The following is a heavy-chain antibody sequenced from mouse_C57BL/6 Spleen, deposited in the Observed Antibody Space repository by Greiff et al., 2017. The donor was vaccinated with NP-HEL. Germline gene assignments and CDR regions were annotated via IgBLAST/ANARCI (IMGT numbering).Heavy chain of an antibody. Sequence: QVQLQQSGPELVKPGASVKISCKASGYSFTSYYIHWVKQRPGQGLEWIGWIYPGSGNTKYNEKFKGKATLTADTASSTAYMPLSSLTSEDSAVYYCARGGYGRSYGFAYWGQGTLVTVSA. CDR3: ARGGYGRSYGFAY. D-gene: IGHD1-1*01. CDR1: GYSFTSYY. V-gene: IGHV1-66*01. CDR2: IYPGSGNT. J-gene: IGHJ3*01.